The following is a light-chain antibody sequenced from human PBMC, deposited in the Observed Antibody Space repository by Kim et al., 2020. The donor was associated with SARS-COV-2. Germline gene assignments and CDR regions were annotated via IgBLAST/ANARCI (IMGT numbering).Light chain of an antibody. J-gene: IGKJ5*01. Sequence: PSVGDRVTITLRAPQSISTGLAWYQQKPGKAPKRLIYAASSLRSGVPSRFSGSGSGTEFTLTISSLQTEDFATYYCQQAISFPITFCQGTRLEIK. V-gene: IGKV1D-12*01. CDR3: QQAISFPIT. CDR1: QSISTG. CDR2: AAS.